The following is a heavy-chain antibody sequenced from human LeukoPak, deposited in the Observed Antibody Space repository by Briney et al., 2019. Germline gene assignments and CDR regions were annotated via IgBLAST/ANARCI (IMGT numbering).Heavy chain of an antibody. CDR1: GFTFSSYW. D-gene: IGHD6-19*01. CDR2: IKQDGSEK. V-gene: IGHV3-7*01. Sequence: HPGGSLRLSCAASGFTFSSYWMSWVRQAPGKGLEWVANIKQDGSEKYYVDSVKGRFTISRDNAKNSLYLQMNSLRAEDTAVYYCAREDSSAFDAFDIWGQGTMVTVSS. J-gene: IGHJ3*02. CDR3: AREDSSAFDAFDI.